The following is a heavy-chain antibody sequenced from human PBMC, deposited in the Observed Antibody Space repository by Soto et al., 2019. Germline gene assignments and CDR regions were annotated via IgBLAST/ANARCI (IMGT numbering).Heavy chain of an antibody. CDR3: ARVIWSGHLTSDL. D-gene: IGHD3-3*01. CDR2: ISSSSSTI. J-gene: IGHJ5*02. Sequence: EVQVVESGGGLVQPGGSLRLSCPASGFTFSSNSMNWVRQAPGKGLEWISYISSSSSTIYADSVKGRFTISRDNAKNSLYLQMNRLRDADTAVYHCARVIWSGHLTSDLWGQGTLVTVSS. CDR1: GFTFSSNS. V-gene: IGHV3-48*02.